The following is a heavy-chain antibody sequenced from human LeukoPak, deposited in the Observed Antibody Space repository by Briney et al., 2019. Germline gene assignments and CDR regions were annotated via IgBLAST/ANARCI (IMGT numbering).Heavy chain of an antibody. J-gene: IGHJ4*02. V-gene: IGHV4-4*02. CDR3: SRESGAFCPFGY. CDR1: GGFISSTNW. Sequence: AETLSLTCGVSGGFISSTNWWSWVRQPPGQGLEWIGEISLSGLTNYNPSLKSRVTMSLDKSKNHLSLNLTSVTAADTAVYYCSRESGAFCPFGYWGQGTLVSPSS. CDR2: ISLSGLT. D-gene: IGHD1-26*01.